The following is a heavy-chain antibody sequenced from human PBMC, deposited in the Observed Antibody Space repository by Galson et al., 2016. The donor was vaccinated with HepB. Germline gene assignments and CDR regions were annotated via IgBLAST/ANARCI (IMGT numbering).Heavy chain of an antibody. D-gene: IGHD1-26*01. Sequence: PLRLSCAASGFSVSSNYLSWVRQAPGKGLEWVSVIFSAGTTYYADSVKGRFTISRDNSKNTLYLQMNSLRAEDTAVYYCARDSGSVSFDYWGQGTLVTVSS. CDR2: IFSAGTT. J-gene: IGHJ4*02. CDR3: ARDSGSVSFDY. V-gene: IGHV3-53*01. CDR1: GFSVSSNY.